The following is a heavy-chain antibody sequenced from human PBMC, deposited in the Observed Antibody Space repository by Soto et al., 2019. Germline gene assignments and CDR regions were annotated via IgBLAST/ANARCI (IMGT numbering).Heavy chain of an antibody. J-gene: IGHJ6*03. CDR3: ARGGTRKHDYIWGTNARYYYYYMDV. V-gene: IGHV4-34*01. CDR2: INHSGST. Sequence: SETLSLTCAVYGGSFSGYYWSWIRQPPGKGLEWIGEINHSGSTNYNPSLKSRVTISEDTSKNQFSLKLSSVTAADTAVYYCARGGTRKHDYIWGTNARYYYYYMDVWGKGTTVTVSS. D-gene: IGHD3-16*01. CDR1: GGSFSGYY.